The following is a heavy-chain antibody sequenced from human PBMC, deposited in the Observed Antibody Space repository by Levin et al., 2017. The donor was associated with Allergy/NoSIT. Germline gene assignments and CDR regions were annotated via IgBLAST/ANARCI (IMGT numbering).Heavy chain of an antibody. CDR3: ARDSRRGVVVVVAGDTGGWFDP. CDR2: IIPILGIA. V-gene: IGHV1-69*04. D-gene: IGHD2-15*01. J-gene: IGHJ5*02. CDR1: GGTFSSYA. Sequence: SVKVSCKASGGTFSSYAISWVRQAPGQGLEWMGRIIPILGIANYAQKFQGRVTITADKSTSTAYMELSSLRSEDTAVYYCARDSRRGVVVVVAGDTGGWFDPWGQGTLVTVSS.